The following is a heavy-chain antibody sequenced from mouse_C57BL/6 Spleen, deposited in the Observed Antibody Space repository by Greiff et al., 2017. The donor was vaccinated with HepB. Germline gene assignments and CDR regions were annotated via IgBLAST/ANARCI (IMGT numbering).Heavy chain of an antibody. CDR1: GYTFTSYW. V-gene: IGHV1-53*01. CDR3: AREGLPRGFAY. D-gene: IGHD3-1*01. Sequence: QVHVKQPGPELVKPGASVKLSCKASGYTFTSYWMHWVKQRPGQGLEWIGNINPSNGGTNYNEKFKSKATLTVDKSSSTAYMQLSSLTSEDSAVYYCAREGLPRGFAYWGQGTLVTVSA. J-gene: IGHJ3*01. CDR2: INPSNGGT.